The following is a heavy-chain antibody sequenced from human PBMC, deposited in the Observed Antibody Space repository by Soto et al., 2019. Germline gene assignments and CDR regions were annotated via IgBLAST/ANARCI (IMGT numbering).Heavy chain of an antibody. CDR2: IIPIFGTA. J-gene: IGHJ6*02. V-gene: IGHV1-69*13. CDR3: ARDSGSYYPSYYGMDV. Sequence: SVKVSCKASGGTFSSYAISWVRQAPGQGLEWMGGIIPIFGTANYAQKFQGRVTITADESTSTAYMELSSLRSEDTAVYYCARDSGSYYPSYYGMDVWGQGTTVTVSS. CDR1: GGTFSSYA. D-gene: IGHD1-26*01.